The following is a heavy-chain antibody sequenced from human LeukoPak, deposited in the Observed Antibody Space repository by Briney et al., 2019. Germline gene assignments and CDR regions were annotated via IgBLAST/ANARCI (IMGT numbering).Heavy chain of an antibody. D-gene: IGHD6-6*01. CDR2: FDPEDGET. V-gene: IGHV1-24*01. CDR3: ATDLTLAARPLDY. J-gene: IGHJ4*02. CDR1: GYTLTELS. Sequence: XSVKVSCKVSGYTLTELSMHWVRQAPGKGFEWMGGFDPEDGETIYAQKFQGRVTMTEDTSTDTAYMELSSLRSEDTAVYYCATDLTLAARPLDYWGQGTLVTVSS.